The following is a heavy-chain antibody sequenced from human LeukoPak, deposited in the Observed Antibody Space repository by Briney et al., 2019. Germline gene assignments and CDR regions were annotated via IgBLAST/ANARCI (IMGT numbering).Heavy chain of an antibody. V-gene: IGHV3-30*02. CDR3: AKAYSTYSFGYPDAFDM. CDR2: IRYDGSEK. D-gene: IGHD5-18*01. J-gene: IGHJ3*02. CDR1: GFTFNRYA. Sequence: GGSLRLSCAASGFTFNRYAMHWVRQAPGKGLEWVTFIRYDGSEKYYVDSVKGRFTISRDNFKRTLYLQMSSLRDEDMARYYCAKAYSTYSFGYPDAFDMWGHGTMVIVSS.